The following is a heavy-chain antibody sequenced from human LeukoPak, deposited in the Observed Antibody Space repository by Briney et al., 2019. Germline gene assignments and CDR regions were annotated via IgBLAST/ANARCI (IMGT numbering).Heavy chain of an antibody. CDR1: GFTFDDYA. J-gene: IGHJ4*02. CDR3: AKDIAPFDFWSGYPSQGYFDY. CDR2: ISGDGGST. V-gene: IGHV3-43*02. Sequence: TGGSLRLSCAASGFTFDDYAMHWVRHAPGKGLEWVSLISGDGGSTYYADSVKGRFTISRDNSKNSLYLQMNSLRTEDTALYYCAKDIAPFDFWSGYPSQGYFDYWGQGTLVTVSS. D-gene: IGHD3-3*01.